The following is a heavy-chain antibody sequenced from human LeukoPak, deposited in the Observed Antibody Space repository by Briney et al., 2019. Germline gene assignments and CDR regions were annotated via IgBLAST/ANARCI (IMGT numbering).Heavy chain of an antibody. D-gene: IGHD1-26*01. CDR2: ISSSSSYI. CDR3: ARDDGIVGATLDHGAFDI. CDR1: GLTFSDAW. J-gene: IGHJ3*02. V-gene: IGHV3-21*01. Sequence: GGSLRLSCAVSGLTFSDAWMVWVRQAPGKGLEWVSSISSSSSYIYYADSVKGRFTISRDNAKNSLYLQMNSLRAEDTAVYYCARDDGIVGATLDHGAFDIWGQGTMVTVSS.